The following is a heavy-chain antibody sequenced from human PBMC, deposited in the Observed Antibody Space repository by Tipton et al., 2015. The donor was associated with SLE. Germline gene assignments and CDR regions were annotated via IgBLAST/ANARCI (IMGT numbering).Heavy chain of an antibody. CDR1: GGSISSNY. J-gene: IGHJ4*02. CDR2: SYNSGST. Sequence: TLSLTCSVSGGSISSNYWSWIRQPPGKGLEWIGYSYNSGSTNCNPSLQSRVTISIDTSKNQLSLMLNSVTSADTALYYCARGDSAYDLPDYWGQGTLVTVSS. V-gene: IGHV4-59*01. D-gene: IGHD5-12*01. CDR3: ARGDSAYDLPDY.